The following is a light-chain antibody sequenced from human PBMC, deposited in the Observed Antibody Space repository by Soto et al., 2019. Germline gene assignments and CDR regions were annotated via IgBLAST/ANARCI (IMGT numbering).Light chain of an antibody. CDR2: EGS. J-gene: IGLJ3*02. CDR1: SSDVGGYNY. Sequence: QSALTQPASVSGSPGQSITISCTGTSSDVGGYNYVSWYQQHPGEAPKLLIYEGSKRPSGVSNRFSGSKFGNTASLTISGLQAEDEVDYYCCSYAGDSTWVFGGGTKLTVL. CDR3: CSYAGDSTWV. V-gene: IGLV2-23*01.